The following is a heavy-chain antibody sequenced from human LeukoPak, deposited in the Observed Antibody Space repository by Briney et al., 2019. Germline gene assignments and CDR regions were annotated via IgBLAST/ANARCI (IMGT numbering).Heavy chain of an antibody. CDR1: GASFSDFY. D-gene: IGHD6-19*01. J-gene: IGHJ4*02. CDR2: VSDSGGT. V-gene: IGHV4-59*08. Sequence: SETLSLTCTVSGASFSDFYWSWIRQSPARGLEWIGYVSDSGGTSYNPSLKSRVTLSVDTSKNQFFLNLNSVTAADTAVYYCARHASGWVGELDYWGQGTLVTVSS. CDR3: ARHASGWVGELDY.